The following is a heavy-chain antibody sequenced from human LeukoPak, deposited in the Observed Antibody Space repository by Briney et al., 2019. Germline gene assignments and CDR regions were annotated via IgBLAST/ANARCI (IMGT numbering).Heavy chain of an antibody. J-gene: IGHJ4*02. CDR1: GFTFSSYA. CDR2: ISYDGSNK. CDR3: ARGRVRYCSGGSCYTGTEGFDY. Sequence: GGSLRLSCAASGFTFSSYAMHWVRQAPGKGLEWVAVISYDGSNKYYADSVKGRFTISRDNSKNTLYLQMNSLRAEDTAVYYCARGRVRYCSGGSCYTGTEGFDYWGQGTLVTVSS. D-gene: IGHD2-15*01. V-gene: IGHV3-30*04.